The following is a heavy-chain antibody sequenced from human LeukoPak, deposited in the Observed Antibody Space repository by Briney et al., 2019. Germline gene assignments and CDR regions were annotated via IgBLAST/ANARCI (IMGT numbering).Heavy chain of an antibody. Sequence: GGSLRLSCAASGFTFSTYSIIWVRQAPGRGLDWVTSISSSSSYIYYADSVKGRFTISRDNAKKSLYLQMNSLRAEEPAVYFFVRENWELCVGFDYWGQGTLVSVSS. CDR2: ISSSSSYI. V-gene: IGHV3-21*01. CDR3: VRENWELCVGFDY. J-gene: IGHJ4*02. CDR1: GFTFSTYS. D-gene: IGHD1-26*01.